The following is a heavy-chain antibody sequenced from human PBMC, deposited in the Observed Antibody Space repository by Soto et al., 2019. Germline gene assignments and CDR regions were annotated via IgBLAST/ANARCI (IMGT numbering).Heavy chain of an antibody. Sequence: GGSLRLSCAASGFTFSDYYMSWIRQAPGKGLEWVSYISSSGSSIYYAESVKGRFTISRDNAKNSLYLQMNSLRAEDTAVYYCARFYYDSSGYLPSPYYYYYGMDVWGQGTTVTVSS. CDR3: ARFYYDSSGYLPSPYYYYYGMDV. CDR1: GFTFSDYY. D-gene: IGHD3-22*01. V-gene: IGHV3-11*04. CDR2: ISSSGSSI. J-gene: IGHJ6*02.